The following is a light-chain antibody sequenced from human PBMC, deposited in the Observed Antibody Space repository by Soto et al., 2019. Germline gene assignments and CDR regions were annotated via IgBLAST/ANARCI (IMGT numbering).Light chain of an antibody. CDR3: QQANSFPYT. CDR2: AAS. V-gene: IGKV1-12*01. Sequence: DIQMTQSPSSVSASVGDRVTITCRASRGISSWVAWYQQKPGKATKLLIYAASSLQSGVPSRFSGSGSATDCTLTISSLQPEDFATYYCQQANSFPYTFGQGTKVDIK. CDR1: RGISSW. J-gene: IGKJ2*01.